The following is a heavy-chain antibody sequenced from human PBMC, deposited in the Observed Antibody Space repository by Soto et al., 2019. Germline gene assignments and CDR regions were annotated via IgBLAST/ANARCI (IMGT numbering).Heavy chain of an antibody. V-gene: IGHV4-59*08. CDR1: GGSLSSYY. D-gene: IGHD3-9*01. CDR3: ARHPGYYDILTGYTTYYFDY. J-gene: IGHJ4*02. CDR2: VYYSDSI. Sequence: SETLSLTCTVSGGSLSSYYWSWIRQAPGKGLENLGYVYYSDSINYNPSFKSRVTISLDTPKNQFSLKLSSVTAADTAVYYCARHPGYYDILTGYTTYYFDYWGQGILVTVSS.